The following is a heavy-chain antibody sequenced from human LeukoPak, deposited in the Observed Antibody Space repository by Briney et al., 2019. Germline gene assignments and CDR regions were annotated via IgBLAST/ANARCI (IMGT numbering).Heavy chain of an antibody. Sequence: GGSLRLSCAASGFTFSNYGMSWVRQGPGKGLEWVSGITGSGGSTNYADSVKGRFTISRDNSKNTLYLQMNILRAEDTAVYYCAKATLAKTVVRSGMDVWGQGTTVTVSS. D-gene: IGHD3-22*01. CDR1: GFTFSNYG. J-gene: IGHJ6*02. CDR3: AKATLAKTVVRSGMDV. CDR2: ITGSGGST. V-gene: IGHV3-23*01.